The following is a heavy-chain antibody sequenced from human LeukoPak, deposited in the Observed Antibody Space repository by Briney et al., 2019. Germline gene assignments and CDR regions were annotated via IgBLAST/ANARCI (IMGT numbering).Heavy chain of an antibody. CDR2: IYPGDSDT. CDR1: GYSFTSYW. J-gene: IGHJ4*02. CDR3: ARHGRDCYNFVDY. Sequence: GESLKISCKGSGYSFTSYWIGWVRQMPGKGLEWMGIIYPGDSDTRYSPSFQGQVTISADKSISTAYLQWSSRKASDTAMYYCARHGRDCYNFVDYWGQGTLVTVSS. D-gene: IGHD5-24*01. V-gene: IGHV5-51*01.